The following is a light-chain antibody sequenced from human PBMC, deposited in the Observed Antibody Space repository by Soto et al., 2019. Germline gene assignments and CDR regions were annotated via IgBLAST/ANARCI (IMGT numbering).Light chain of an antibody. J-gene: IGKJ1*01. V-gene: IGKV3-15*01. Sequence: EIVMTQSPATVSVSPGERATLSCRASQRVSNNLAWFQQKPGQAPRLLIYQASTRATGIPATFSGSGSGTEFALTSSSRQSEDFAVYYCQEYYDRPGTFGQGTKVEIK. CDR2: QAS. CDR3: QEYYDRPGT. CDR1: QRVSNN.